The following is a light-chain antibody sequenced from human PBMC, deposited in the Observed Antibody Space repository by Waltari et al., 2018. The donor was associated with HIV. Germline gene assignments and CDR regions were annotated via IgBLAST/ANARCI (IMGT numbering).Light chain of an antibody. V-gene: IGLV1-40*01. Sequence: SVLTQPPSVSGAPGQRVTISCTASSSNIGAGYDGHWYQQLPGTAPKLLIYGNSNRPSGVPDRFSGSKSGTSASLAITGLQAEDEADYYCQSYDSSLSGVFGGGTKLTVL. CDR2: GNS. J-gene: IGLJ3*02. CDR3: QSYDSSLSGV. CDR1: SSNIGAGYD.